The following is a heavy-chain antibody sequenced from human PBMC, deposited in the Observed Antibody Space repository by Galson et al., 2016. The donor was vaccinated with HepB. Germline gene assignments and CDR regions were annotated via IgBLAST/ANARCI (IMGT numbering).Heavy chain of an antibody. D-gene: IGHD3-10*01. V-gene: IGHV3-30-3*01. CDR1: GFILSSYG. CDR3: ARSGSYSYAFDI. CDR2: LMHVGGDK. Sequence: SLRLSCAASGFILSSYGMQWVRQAPGKGLEWVAGLMHVGGDKDYGHSVKGRFTISRDDSKNTLHLQMNSLRAEDTAVYYCARSGSYSYAFDIWGQGTMVTASS. J-gene: IGHJ3*02.